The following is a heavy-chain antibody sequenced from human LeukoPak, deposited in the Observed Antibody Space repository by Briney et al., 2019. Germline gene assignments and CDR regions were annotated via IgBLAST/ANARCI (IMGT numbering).Heavy chain of an antibody. Sequence: SETLSLTSTVSGGSISSGGYYWSWIRQHPGKGLEWIGYIYYSGSTYYNPSLKSRVTISVDTSKNQFSLKLSSVTAADTAVYYCARDGDYGDDYWGQGTLVTVSS. V-gene: IGHV4-31*03. CDR3: ARDGDYGDDY. J-gene: IGHJ4*02. D-gene: IGHD4-17*01. CDR2: IYYSGST. CDR1: GGSISSGGYY.